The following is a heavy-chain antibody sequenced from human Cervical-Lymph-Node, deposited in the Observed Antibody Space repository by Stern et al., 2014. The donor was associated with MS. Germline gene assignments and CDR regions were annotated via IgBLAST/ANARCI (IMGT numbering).Heavy chain of an antibody. D-gene: IGHD3-10*01. CDR3: ARMWAVQGPRGNLPGYFQH. Sequence: EVQLVQSGAELKKPGESLKISCKGSGYTFTNYWIGWVRQMPGQGLEWMAIIYPDGSDTSYSPSFQGQVPIAADMSIKPASLQWSSLKASDTAMYYCARMWAVQGPRGNLPGYFQHWGQGTLVTVSS. V-gene: IGHV5-51*01. J-gene: IGHJ1*01. CDR1: GYTFTNYW. CDR2: IYPDGSDT.